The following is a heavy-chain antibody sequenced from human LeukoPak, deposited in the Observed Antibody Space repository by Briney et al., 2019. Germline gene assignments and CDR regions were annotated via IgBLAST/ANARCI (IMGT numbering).Heavy chain of an antibody. CDR2: ISGSGDAT. V-gene: IGHV3-23*01. D-gene: IGHD3-22*01. Sequence: GGSLRLSCAASGFTFSTYAMSWVRQAPGKGLEWVSDISGSGDATNYAGSVKGRFTISRDNAKNSLYLQMNSLRAEDTAVYYCARALQHYYDSSGTLLGGFDYWGQGTLVTVSS. J-gene: IGHJ4*02. CDR3: ARALQHYYDSSGTLLGGFDY. CDR1: GFTFSTYA.